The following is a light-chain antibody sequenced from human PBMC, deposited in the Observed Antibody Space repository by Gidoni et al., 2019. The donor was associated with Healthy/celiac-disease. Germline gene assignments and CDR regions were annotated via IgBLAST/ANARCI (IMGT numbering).Light chain of an antibody. CDR2: APS. CDR1: QSISSY. J-gene: IGKJ1*01. CDR3: QQSYSTLGT. V-gene: IGKV1-39*01. Sequence: IQMAPSPSSLSASVGDRVTSTCRASQSISSYLHWYQQKPGKAPKLLIYAPSSLQSGVPSRFSGSGCGKDFTLTISSLQPEDFATYYWQQSYSTLGTFGQGTKVEIK.